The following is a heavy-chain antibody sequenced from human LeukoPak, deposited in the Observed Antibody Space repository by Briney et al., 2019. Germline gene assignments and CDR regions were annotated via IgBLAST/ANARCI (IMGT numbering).Heavy chain of an antibody. CDR1: AFTFSSYA. V-gene: IGHV3-30-3*01. J-gene: IGHJ4*02. CDR3: ARDSPYGDYVTYFDY. D-gene: IGHD4-17*01. CDR2: ISYDGSNK. Sequence: GGSLRLSCAASAFTFSSYAMHWVRQALGKGLEWVAVISYDGSNKYYADSVKGRFTISRDNSKNTLYLQMNSLRAEDTAVYYCARDSPYGDYVTYFDYWGQGTLVTVSS.